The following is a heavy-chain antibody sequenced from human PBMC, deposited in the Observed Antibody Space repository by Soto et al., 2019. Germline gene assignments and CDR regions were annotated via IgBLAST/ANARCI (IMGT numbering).Heavy chain of an antibody. CDR2: IYYSGST. Sequence: SETLSLTCTVSGGSISSYYWSWIRQPPGKGLEWIGYIYYSGSTYYNPSLKSRVTISVDTSKNQFSLKLSSVTAADTAVYYCARVGATTHYYYYMDVWGKGTTVTVSS. D-gene: IGHD1-26*01. CDR3: ARVGATTHYYYYMDV. V-gene: IGHV4-59*12. J-gene: IGHJ6*03. CDR1: GGSISSYY.